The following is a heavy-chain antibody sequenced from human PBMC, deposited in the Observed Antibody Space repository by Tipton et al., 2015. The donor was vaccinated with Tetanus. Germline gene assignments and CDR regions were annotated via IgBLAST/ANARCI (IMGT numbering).Heavy chain of an antibody. D-gene: IGHD6-19*01. Sequence: SGIDFNRYGMHWVRQAPGKGLEWVAVISNDGDNKFYADSVTGRFTISRDNSKNTLYLQMNSLRAEDTALYYCARDVEAGWYIRGMAVDYYGMDVWGQGTTVTVSS. CDR1: GIDFNRYG. V-gene: IGHV3-30*19. CDR2: ISNDGDNK. CDR3: ARDVEAGWYIRGMAVDYYGMDV. J-gene: IGHJ6*02.